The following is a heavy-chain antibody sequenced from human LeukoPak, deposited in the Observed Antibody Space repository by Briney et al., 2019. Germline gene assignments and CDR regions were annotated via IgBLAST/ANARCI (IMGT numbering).Heavy chain of an antibody. V-gene: IGHV3-53*05. D-gene: IGHD3-22*01. CDR2: IYSGGSA. CDR1: GFTVSSSY. J-gene: IGHJ4*02. CDR3: AKAGGGSYYDSSGYYY. Sequence: GGSLRLSCAASGFTVSSSYMSWVRQAPGKGLEWVSVIYSGGSAYYADSVKGRFTISRDNSKNSLYLQMNSLRTEDTALYYCAKAGGGSYYDSSGYYYWGQGTLVTVSS.